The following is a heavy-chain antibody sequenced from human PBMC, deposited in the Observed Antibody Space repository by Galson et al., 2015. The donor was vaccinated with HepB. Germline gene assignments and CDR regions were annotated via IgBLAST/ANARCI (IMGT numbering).Heavy chain of an antibody. CDR1: GFTFSSHS. CDR3: ARDASPTTDAWYYFAY. CDR2: ISSSGNNI. V-gene: IGHV3-48*02. Sequence: SLRLSCAASGFTFSSHSMNWVRQAPGKGLEWIAYISSSGNNIYYADSVKGRFSISRDNANNALYLQMDSLGDDDTAVYYCARDASPTTDAWYYFAYWGQGTLVTFSS. D-gene: IGHD1-1*01. J-gene: IGHJ4*02.